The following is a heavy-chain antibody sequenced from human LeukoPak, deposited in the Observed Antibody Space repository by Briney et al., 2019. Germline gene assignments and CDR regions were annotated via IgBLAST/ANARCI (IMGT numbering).Heavy chain of an antibody. D-gene: IGHD3-22*01. V-gene: IGHV3-30*18. J-gene: IGHJ3*02. CDR1: GFSFGNYG. CDR3: AKDRGGAYYESSVDI. CDR2: ISYDGNNK. Sequence: PGGSLRLSCAASGFSFGNYGIHWVRQAPGKGLEWVAVISYDGNNKYYADSVKGRFTISRDNSKNTVYLQTNSLRAEDTAVYYCAKDRGGAYYESSVDIWGQGTMVTVSS.